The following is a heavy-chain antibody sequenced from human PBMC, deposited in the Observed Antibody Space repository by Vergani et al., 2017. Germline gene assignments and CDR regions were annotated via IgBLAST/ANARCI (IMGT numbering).Heavy chain of an antibody. J-gene: IGHJ6*02. V-gene: IGHV1-69-2*01. CDR2: VDPEDGET. Sequence: VQLVQSGAEVKKPGATMKISCKVSGETFTDHYMPWVKQAPGKGLEWMGLVDPEDGETIYAEKFKGRVTIAADTSTDTAHLELSSLRSEDTAVYYCATPQTVTTGGMEVWGQGTTVIVSS. CDR3: ATPQTVTTGGMEV. CDR1: GETFTDHY. D-gene: IGHD4-17*01.